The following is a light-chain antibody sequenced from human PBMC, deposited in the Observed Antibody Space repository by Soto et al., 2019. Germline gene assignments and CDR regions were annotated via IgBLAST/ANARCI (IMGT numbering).Light chain of an antibody. Sequence: EVVVTLSAATLSGTPGEGATLSFRASQPISDILACYQHQPSQSPCLIIYDTSTRATGVPARFSRSRSGTEFTLTINSLQSEYFAVYDCQRYNDWPLTFGGGTKVDIK. CDR1: QPISDI. CDR3: QRYNDWPLT. V-gene: IGKV3-15*01. CDR2: DTS. J-gene: IGKJ4*01.